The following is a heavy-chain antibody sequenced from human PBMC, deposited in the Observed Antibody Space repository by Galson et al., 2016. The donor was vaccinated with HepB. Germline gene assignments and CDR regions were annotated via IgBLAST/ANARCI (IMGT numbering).Heavy chain of an antibody. Sequence: SLRLSCAASGLTFSSYAMTWVRQAPGRGLEWVSAISGSGGSTYYADSVQGRFIVSRDNSNNTLYLQMNSLRPEDTAIYYCASADPGVTRGWGQGTLVTVSS. D-gene: IGHD2-21*02. CDR2: ISGSGGST. J-gene: IGHJ4*02. V-gene: IGHV3-23*01. CDR1: GLTFSSYA. CDR3: ASADPGVTRG.